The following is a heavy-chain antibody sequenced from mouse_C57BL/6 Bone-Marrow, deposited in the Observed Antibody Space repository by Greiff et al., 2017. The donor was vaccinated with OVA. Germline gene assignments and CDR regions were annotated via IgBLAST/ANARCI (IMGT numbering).Heavy chain of an antibody. CDR2: IDPSDSYT. J-gene: IGHJ3*01. V-gene: IGHV1-69*01. Sequence: QVQLQQPGAELVMPGASVKLSCKASGYTFTSYWMHWVKQRPGQGLEWIGEIDPSDSYTNYNQKFKGKSTLTVDKSSSTAYMPLSSLTSEDSAVYYCAREDYDYAWFAYWGQGTLVTVSA. D-gene: IGHD2-4*01. CDR3: AREDYDYAWFAY. CDR1: GYTFTSYW.